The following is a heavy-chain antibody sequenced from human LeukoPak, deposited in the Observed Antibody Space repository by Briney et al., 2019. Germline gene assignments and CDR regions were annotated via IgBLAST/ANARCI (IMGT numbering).Heavy chain of an antibody. CDR2: MNYGGAS. CDR3: ARLLPKRYFEWLLSVSGWFDP. V-gene: IGHV4-39*01. D-gene: IGHD3-9*01. CDR1: GGSLSSSSTSY. J-gene: IGHJ5*02. Sequence: SETLSLTCTVSGGSLSSSSTSYWGWIRQPPGKGLEWIGSMNYGGASHYNPSLKSRGTISVDTSKNQFSLKLSSVTAADTAVYYCARLLPKRYFEWLLSVSGWFDPWGQGTLVTVSS.